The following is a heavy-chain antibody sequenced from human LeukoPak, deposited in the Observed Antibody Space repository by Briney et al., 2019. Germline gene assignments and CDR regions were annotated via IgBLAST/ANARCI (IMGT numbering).Heavy chain of an antibody. D-gene: IGHD1-20*01. J-gene: IGHJ6*03. V-gene: IGHV4-39*01. Sequence: SETLSLTCTVSGGSTSSSSYYWGWIRQPPGKGLEWIGSIYYSGSTYYNPSLKSRVTISVDTSKNQFSLKLSSVTAADTAVYYCARPSVTGYYYYYYMDVWGKGTTVTVSS. CDR1: GGSTSSSSYY. CDR2: IYYSGST. CDR3: ARPSVTGYYYYYYMDV.